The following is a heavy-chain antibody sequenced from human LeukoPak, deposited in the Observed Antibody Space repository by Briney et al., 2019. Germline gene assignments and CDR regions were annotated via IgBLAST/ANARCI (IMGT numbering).Heavy chain of an antibody. CDR3: ARGILVVPAAMYFDY. CDR1: GGSISSSSYY. J-gene: IGHJ4*02. V-gene: IGHV4-39*07. D-gene: IGHD2-2*01. CDR2: INHSGST. Sequence: PSETLSLTCTVSGGSISSSSYYWGWIRQPPGKGLEWIGEINHSGSTNYNPSLKSRVTISVDTSKNQFSLKLSSVTAADTAVYYCARGILVVPAAMYFDYWGQGTLVTVSS.